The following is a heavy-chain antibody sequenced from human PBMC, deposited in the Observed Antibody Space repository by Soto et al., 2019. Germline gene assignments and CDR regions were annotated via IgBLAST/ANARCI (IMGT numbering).Heavy chain of an antibody. Sequence: EMQVVESGGDLGQPGGSLTLSCAASGFSFTSYYMTWARHVPGRGLEWLAKISQDGSDRAYVDSVRGRFTISRDNAKNSAYMQIDRLRVEDTAVYFCRRLARGDAGGTFWGQGTLVTVSS. CDR1: GFSFTSYY. V-gene: IGHV3-7*03. CDR2: ISQDGSDR. D-gene: IGHD2-15*01. J-gene: IGHJ4*02. CDR3: RRLARGDAGGTF.